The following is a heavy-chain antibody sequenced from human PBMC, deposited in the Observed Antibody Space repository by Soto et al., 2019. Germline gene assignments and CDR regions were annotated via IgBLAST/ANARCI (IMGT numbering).Heavy chain of an antibody. CDR1: GFTFSSYA. CDR2: ISGSGGST. J-gene: IGHJ4*02. CDR3: ARRGSGSDSDY. Sequence: EVQLLESGGGLVQPGGSLRLSCAASGFTFSSYAMRWVRQAPVKGLEWVSAISGSGGSTYYADSAKGRFTISRANSKNTLYLQMNSLRAEDTAVYSCARRGSGSDSDYWGQGPLVTVSS. V-gene: IGHV3-23*01. D-gene: IGHD1-26*01.